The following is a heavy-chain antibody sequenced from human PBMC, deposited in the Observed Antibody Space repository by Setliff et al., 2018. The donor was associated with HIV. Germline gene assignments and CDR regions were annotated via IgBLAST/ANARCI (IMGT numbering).Heavy chain of an antibody. CDR2: MNPNSGVS. J-gene: IGHJ6*04. Sequence: ASVKVSCKPSGHTFTNYDIHWMRRATGQGLEWMGWMNPNSGVSGYALKFHDRVTMTRDTSVSTVYMELTSLTSDDTGVYYCASGKGVGGVVITGGLDVWGKGTTVTVSS. V-gene: IGHV1-8*01. CDR3: ASGKGVGGVVITGGLDV. CDR1: GHTFTNYD. D-gene: IGHD3-10*01.